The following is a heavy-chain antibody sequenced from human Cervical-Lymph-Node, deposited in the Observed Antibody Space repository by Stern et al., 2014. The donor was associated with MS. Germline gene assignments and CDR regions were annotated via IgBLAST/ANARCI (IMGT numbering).Heavy chain of an antibody. D-gene: IGHD3-16*01. J-gene: IGHJ4*02. CDR3: ARDSRHYDASYYFDS. V-gene: IGHV1-69*01. CDR1: GGTFSSYA. CDR2: IIPIFCTA. Sequence: QVQLVQSGAEVKKPGSSVKVSCKASGGTFSSYAINWVRQAPGQGPEWMGGIIPIFCTANYAQKFQGRVTITADESTSTAYMELSSLRSEDTAVYYCARDSRHYDASYYFDSWGQGTLVTVSS.